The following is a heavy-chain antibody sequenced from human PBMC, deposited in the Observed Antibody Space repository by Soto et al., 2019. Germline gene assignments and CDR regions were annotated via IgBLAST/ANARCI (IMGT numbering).Heavy chain of an antibody. D-gene: IGHD1-1*01. CDR3: AKDKGVFNWANSYFED. CDR2: TSYDGNNE. CDR1: VFTFSNYA. Sequence: VGSLRLSCAASVFTFSNYAMHCVRQSPGKGLEWVALTSYDGNNEYYTDSVKGRFTISRDNSKDTLFLQMNSPRPEDTAVYYCAKDKGVFNWANSYFEDWGQGALVIVSS. J-gene: IGHJ4*02. V-gene: IGHV3-30*18.